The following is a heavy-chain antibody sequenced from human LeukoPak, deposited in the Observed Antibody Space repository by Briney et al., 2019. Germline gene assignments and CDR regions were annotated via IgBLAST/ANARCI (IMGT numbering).Heavy chain of an antibody. D-gene: IGHD5-12*01. CDR3: ARDLGGYDPEYYFDY. V-gene: IGHV3-33*01. CDR1: GFTFSSYG. J-gene: IGHJ4*02. Sequence: GGSLRLSCAASGFTFSSYGMHWARQAPGKGLEWVAVIWYDGSNKYYADSVKGRFTISRDNSKNTLYLQMNSLRAEDTAVYYCARDLGGYDPEYYFDYWGQGTLVTVSS. CDR2: IWYDGSNK.